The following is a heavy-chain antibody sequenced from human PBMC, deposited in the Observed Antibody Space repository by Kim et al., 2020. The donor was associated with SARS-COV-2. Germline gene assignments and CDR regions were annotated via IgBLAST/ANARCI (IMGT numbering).Heavy chain of an antibody. Sequence: AASVKGRLTISRDNAKNSLYLQINSLRVEATAVYYCAGDFQDGYEEAFDIWGQGTMVTVSS. CDR3: AGDFQDGYEEAFDI. J-gene: IGHJ3*02. D-gene: IGHD5-12*01. V-gene: IGHV3-11*06.